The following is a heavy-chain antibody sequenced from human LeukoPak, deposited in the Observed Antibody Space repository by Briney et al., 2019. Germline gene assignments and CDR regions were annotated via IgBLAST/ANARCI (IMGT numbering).Heavy chain of an antibody. CDR3: ARDNYDDSTFDY. Sequence: GGSLRLSCAASGFTFSTYSMIWVRQAPGKGLEWVSSISRSSSSISYADSVRGRFTISRDNANNLLYLQMSSLRAEDTAVYYCARDNYDDSTFDYWGQGTLVTVSS. V-gene: IGHV3-21*06. J-gene: IGHJ4*02. D-gene: IGHD3-3*01. CDR1: GFTFSTYS. CDR2: ISRSSSSI.